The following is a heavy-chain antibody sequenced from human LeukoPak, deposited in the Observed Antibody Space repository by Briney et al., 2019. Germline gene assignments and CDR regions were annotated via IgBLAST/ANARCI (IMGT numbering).Heavy chain of an antibody. CDR3: ARIGVAVAATYYFDY. J-gene: IGHJ4*02. V-gene: IGHV3-30-3*01. CDR2: ISYDGSKT. Sequence: PGRSLRLSCAASGFRFNSHSMYWVRQAPGKGPEWVTVISYDGSKTYNADSVKGRFTVSRDNSKNTLYLQMNSLRVEDTAVYYCARIGVAVAATYYFDYWGQGTLVTVSS. CDR1: GFRFNSHS. D-gene: IGHD6-19*01.